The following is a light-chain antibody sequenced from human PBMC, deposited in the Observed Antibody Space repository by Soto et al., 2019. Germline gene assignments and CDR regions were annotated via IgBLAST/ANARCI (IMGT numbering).Light chain of an antibody. Sequence: DIVLTQSPATLSVSPGEKVTLSCRASQSLVTALAWYQQKPGQAPRLVMYDASSRATGIPARFSGSGSGTDFTLSISSLEPEDIAVYYCQQRSNWPPVFTFGQGTRLEIK. V-gene: IGKV3-11*01. J-gene: IGKJ5*01. CDR1: QSLVTA. CDR3: QQRSNWPPVFT. CDR2: DAS.